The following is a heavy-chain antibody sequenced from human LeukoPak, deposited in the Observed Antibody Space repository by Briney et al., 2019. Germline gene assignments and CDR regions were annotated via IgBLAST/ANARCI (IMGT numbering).Heavy chain of an antibody. CDR3: ARGPKWSGSYYYFDY. V-gene: IGHV1-8*01. CDR2: MNPNSGNT. D-gene: IGHD1-26*01. J-gene: IGHJ4*02. Sequence: ASVKVSCKTSGYTLPSYDINWVRQATGQGLEWRGWMNPNSGNTGYAQKFQGRVTITRNTSITTAYMELSSLRSEDTAVYYCARGPKWSGSYYYFDYWGQGTLVTVSS. CDR1: GYTLPSYD.